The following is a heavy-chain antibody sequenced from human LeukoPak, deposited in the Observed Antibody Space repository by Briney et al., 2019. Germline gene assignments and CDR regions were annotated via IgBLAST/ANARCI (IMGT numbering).Heavy chain of an antibody. CDR3: ATDLMGGGYSGYDLIDY. CDR1: GYTXTXLS. CDR2: FYPEXGET. V-gene: IGHV1-24*01. J-gene: IGHJ4*02. D-gene: IGHD5-12*01. Sequence: ASVKVSFKVSGYTXTXLSMHXVXQXXGKGLEWMGSFYPEXGETIYAQKLQGRVTMTEDTSTDTAYMELSSLRSEDTAVYYCATDLMGGGYSGYDLIDYWGQGTLVTVSS.